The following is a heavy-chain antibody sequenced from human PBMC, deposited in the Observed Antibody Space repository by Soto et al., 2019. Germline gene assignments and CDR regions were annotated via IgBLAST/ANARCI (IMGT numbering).Heavy chain of an antibody. Sequence: ASVNVSCKASGGTFSSYAISWVRQAPGQGLEWMGGIIPILGIANYAQKFQGRVTITADKSTSTAYMELSSLRSEDTAVYYCARGILTGYYDAFDIWGQGTMVTVSS. CDR1: GGTFSSYA. CDR2: IIPILGIA. D-gene: IGHD3-9*01. CDR3: ARGILTGYYDAFDI. V-gene: IGHV1-69*10. J-gene: IGHJ3*02.